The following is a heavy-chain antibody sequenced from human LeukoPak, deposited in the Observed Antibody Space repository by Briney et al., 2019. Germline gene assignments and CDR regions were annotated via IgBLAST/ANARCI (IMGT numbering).Heavy chain of an antibody. J-gene: IGHJ3*02. V-gene: IGHV1-2*02. D-gene: IGHD3-3*01. CDR2: INPNSGGT. Sequence: ASVKVSCKASGYSFTDHYIHWVRQAPGQGLEWMGWINPNSGGTNYAQKFQGRVTMTRDTSISTAYMELSRLRSDDTAVYYCARASEEYYDFWSGYSDAFDIWGQGTMVTVSS. CDR3: ARASEEYYDFWSGYSDAFDI. CDR1: GYSFTDHY.